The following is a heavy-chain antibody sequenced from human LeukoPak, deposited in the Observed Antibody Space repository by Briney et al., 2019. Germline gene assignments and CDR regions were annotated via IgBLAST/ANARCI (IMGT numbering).Heavy chain of an antibody. Sequence: SETLSLTCTVSGGSISSYCWSWIRQPPGKGLEWIGYIYYSGSTNYNPSLKSRVTISVDASKNQFSLKLSSVTAADTAVYYCARGGKYYGDYWYFDLWGRGTLVTVSS. CDR2: IYYSGST. V-gene: IGHV4-59*01. D-gene: IGHD4-17*01. CDR1: GGSISSYC. J-gene: IGHJ2*01. CDR3: ARGGKYYGDYWYFDL.